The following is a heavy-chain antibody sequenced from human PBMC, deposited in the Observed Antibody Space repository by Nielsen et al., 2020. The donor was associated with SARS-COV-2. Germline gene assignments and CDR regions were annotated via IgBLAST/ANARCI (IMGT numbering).Heavy chain of an antibody. CDR2: IKEDGSEK. J-gene: IGHJ4*02. CDR1: GFTFSSYW. CDR3: ARDRGSTGHDELDY. Sequence: GESLKISCAASGFTFSSYWMGWVRQAPGKGLEWVANIKEDGSEKHYVDSVTGRFTISRDNAKNSLSLEMNSLRAEDTAVYFCARDRGSTGHDELDYWGQGTLVTVSS. D-gene: IGHD5-12*01. V-gene: IGHV3-7*01.